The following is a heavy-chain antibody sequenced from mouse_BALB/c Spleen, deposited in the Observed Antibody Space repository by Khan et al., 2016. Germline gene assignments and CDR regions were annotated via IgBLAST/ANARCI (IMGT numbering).Heavy chain of an antibody. V-gene: IGHV9-3-1*01. Sequence: QIQLVQSGPELKKPGETVKISCKASGYTFTNYGMNWVKQAPGKGLKWMGWINTYTGEPTYADDFKGRFAFSLETSASTAYLQINNLKNEDTATYFCASIYDGYYVGLYYAMDYGGQGTSVTVSS. CDR2: INTYTGEP. J-gene: IGHJ4*01. D-gene: IGHD2-3*01. CDR3: ASIYDGYYVGLYYAMDY. CDR1: GYTFTNYG.